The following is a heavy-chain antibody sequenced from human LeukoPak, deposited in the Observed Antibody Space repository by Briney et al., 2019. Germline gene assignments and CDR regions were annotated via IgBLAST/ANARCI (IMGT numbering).Heavy chain of an antibody. V-gene: IGHV4-4*07. Sequence: SETLSLTCTVSGGSISSYYGSWIRQPAGKGLEWIGRIYTSGSTNYNPPPKSRVTMSVDTSKNQFSLKPSSVTAADTAVYYCARDRRVAYYYDSSGYYYWYFDLWGRGTLVTVSS. CDR2: IYTSGST. J-gene: IGHJ2*01. CDR1: GGSISSYY. D-gene: IGHD3-22*01. CDR3: ARDRRVAYYYDSSGYYYWYFDL.